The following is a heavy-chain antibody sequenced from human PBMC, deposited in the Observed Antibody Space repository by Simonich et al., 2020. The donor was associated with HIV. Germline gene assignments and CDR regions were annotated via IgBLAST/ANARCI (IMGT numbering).Heavy chain of an antibody. J-gene: IGHJ4*01. CDR3: ARRRSVSSGSPRYFDS. D-gene: IGHD3-10*01. V-gene: IGHV4-39*01. CDR2: IYYSGTT. CDR1: GGSISSSNYY. Sequence: QVLLQESGPGLVKPSETLSLTCSVSGGSISSSNYYWGWIRQPPGKGLEWIGSIYYSGTTYYNPSLKSRVSISVDTSKYQFSLKLTSVTAADTAVYYCARRRSVSSGSPRYFDSWGHGTLVTVSS.